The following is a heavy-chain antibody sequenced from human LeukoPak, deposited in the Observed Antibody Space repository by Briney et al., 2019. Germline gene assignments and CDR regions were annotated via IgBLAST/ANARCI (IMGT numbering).Heavy chain of an antibody. Sequence: PGGSLRLPCAASGFTFSSYGMHWVRQAPGKGLEWVAVISYDGSNKYYADSVKGRFTISRDNSKNTLYLQMNSLRAEDTAVYYCAKDLNRYYDFWSGPKSYYYGMDVWGQGTTVTVSS. D-gene: IGHD3-3*01. CDR3: AKDLNRYYDFWSGPKSYYYGMDV. CDR1: GFTFSSYG. V-gene: IGHV3-30*18. CDR2: ISYDGSNK. J-gene: IGHJ6*02.